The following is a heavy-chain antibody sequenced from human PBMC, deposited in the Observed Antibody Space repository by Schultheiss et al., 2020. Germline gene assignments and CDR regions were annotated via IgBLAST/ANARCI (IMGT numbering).Heavy chain of an antibody. CDR3: ARVQLMTTVTTFFY. D-gene: IGHD4-17*01. J-gene: IGHJ4*02. CDR1: GGSFSGYY. Sequence: SETLSLTCAVYGGSFSGYYWSWIRQPPGKGLEWIGEINHSGSTNYNPSLKSRVTISVDTSKNQFSLKLSSVTAADTAVYYCARVQLMTTVTTFFYWGQGTLVTLSS. CDR2: INHSGST. V-gene: IGHV4-34*01.